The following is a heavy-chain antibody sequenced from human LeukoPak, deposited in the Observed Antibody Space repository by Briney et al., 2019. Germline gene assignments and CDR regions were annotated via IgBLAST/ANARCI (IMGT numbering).Heavy chain of an antibody. J-gene: IGHJ6*02. Sequence: GWSLRLSCAASGFTFSSYAMSWVRQAPGKGLEWVSAISGSGGSTYYADSVKGRFTISRDNAKNSLYLQMNSLRAEDTAVYFCARGGFWSGYYNYYGMDVWGQGTTVTVSS. D-gene: IGHD3-3*01. CDR2: ISGSGGST. CDR3: ARGGFWSGYYNYYGMDV. CDR1: GFTFSSYA. V-gene: IGHV3-23*01.